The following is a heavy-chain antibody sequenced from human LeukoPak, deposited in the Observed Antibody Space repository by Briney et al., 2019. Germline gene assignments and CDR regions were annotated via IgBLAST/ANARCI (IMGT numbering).Heavy chain of an antibody. CDR3: ARGPILEWLPDY. D-gene: IGHD3-3*01. CDR1: GYSISSGYY. J-gene: IGHJ4*02. CDR2: IYYSGSS. V-gene: IGHV4-61*01. Sequence: SETLSLTCTVSGYSISSGYYWGWIRQPPGKGLEWIGYIYYSGSSNYNPSLKSRVTISVDTSKNQFSLKLSSVTAADTAVYYCARGPILEWLPDYWGQGTLVTVSS.